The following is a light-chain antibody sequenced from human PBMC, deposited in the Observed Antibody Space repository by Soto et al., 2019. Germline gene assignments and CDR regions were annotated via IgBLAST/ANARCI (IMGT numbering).Light chain of an antibody. J-gene: IGKJ4*01. CDR1: QGISNY. V-gene: IGKV1-16*01. CDR3: QQYNSWQLS. CDR2: DAS. Sequence: DIQMTQSPPSLSASVGDRVTITCRASQGISNYLAWYQQKPGELPKLVISDASNLESGVPSRFSGSGSGTEFTLTISSLQPDDSATYYCQQYNSWQLSFGGGTKVDIK.